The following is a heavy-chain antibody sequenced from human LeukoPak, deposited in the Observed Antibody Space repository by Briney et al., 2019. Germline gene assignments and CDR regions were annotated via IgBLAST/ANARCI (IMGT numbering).Heavy chain of an antibody. V-gene: IGHV4-34*01. D-gene: IGHD5-18*01. Sequence: SETLSLTCAVYGGSFSGYYWSWIRQPPGKGLEWIGEINHSGSTNYNPSLKSRVTISVDKSKNQFSLKLSSVTAADTAVYFCARKGYTYGYFFDYWGQGTLVTVSS. CDR1: GGSFSGYY. J-gene: IGHJ4*02. CDR2: INHSGST. CDR3: ARKGYTYGYFFDY.